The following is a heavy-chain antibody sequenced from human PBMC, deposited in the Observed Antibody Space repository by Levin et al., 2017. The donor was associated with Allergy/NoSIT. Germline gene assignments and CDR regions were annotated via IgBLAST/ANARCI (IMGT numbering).Heavy chain of an antibody. Sequence: SQTLSLTCAVSGRSFSDYNWSWIRQPPGMGLEWIGQINDSEGTNYNPSLKSRVTISVDTSSNQFSLKLSSVTAADTAVYYCARGVSIPAAVVRYGMDVWGQGTTVTVSS. CDR3: ARGVSIPAAVVRYGMDV. CDR1: GRSFSDYN. J-gene: IGHJ6*02. D-gene: IGHD2-2*01. CDR2: INDSEGT. V-gene: IGHV4-34*01.